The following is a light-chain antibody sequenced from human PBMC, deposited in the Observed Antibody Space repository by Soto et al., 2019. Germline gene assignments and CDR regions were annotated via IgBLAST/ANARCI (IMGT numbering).Light chain of an antibody. CDR3: MQTLQTRT. J-gene: IGKJ1*01. Sequence: DLVVTQSPLFLPVTPGEPASISCRSSQSLVHSNGYNYVDWYLQKPGQSPQVLIYMGSNRASGVPDRFSGSGSGTDFTLRISRVEAEDVGVYYCMQTLQTRTFGQGTKVDI. CDR1: QSLVHSNGYNY. CDR2: MGS. V-gene: IGKV2-28*01.